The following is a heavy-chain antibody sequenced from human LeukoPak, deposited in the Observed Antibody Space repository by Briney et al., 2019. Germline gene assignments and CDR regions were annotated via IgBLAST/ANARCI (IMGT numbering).Heavy chain of an antibody. V-gene: IGHV3-30*02. D-gene: IGHD4-17*01. CDR3: ARENDDYGDYEGPDAFDI. J-gene: IGHJ3*02. CDR2: TRFDDSYK. Sequence: GRSLRLSWAAAGFRFSSSGMHWVRQPPGKGPEWLAFTRFDDSYKTYGDSVKGRFTISRDNSKKTLYLQMDSLRSDDTAVYYCARENDDYGDYEGPDAFDIWGQGTMVTVSS. CDR1: GFRFSSSG.